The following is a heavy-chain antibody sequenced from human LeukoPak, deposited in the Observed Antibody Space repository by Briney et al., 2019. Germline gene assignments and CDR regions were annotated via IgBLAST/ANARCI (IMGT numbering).Heavy chain of an antibody. CDR3: ARSGIAVAGSDY. V-gene: IGHV1-2*02. CDR2: INPNSGGT. J-gene: IGHJ4*02. Sequence: DSVKVSCKASGYTFTGYYMHWVRQAPGQGLEWMGWINPNSGGTNYAQKFQGRVTMTRDTSISTAYMELSRLRSDDTAVYYCARSGIAVAGSDYWGQGTLVTVSS. CDR1: GYTFTGYY. D-gene: IGHD6-19*01.